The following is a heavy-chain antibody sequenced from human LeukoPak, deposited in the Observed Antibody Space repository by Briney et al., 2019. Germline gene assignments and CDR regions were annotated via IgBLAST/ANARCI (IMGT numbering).Heavy chain of an antibody. CDR1: DGSFNVYY. J-gene: IGHJ4*02. Sequence: SETLSLTCAVYDGSFNVYYWTWIRQSPAKGLEWIGEINHSGGTMYNPSLKSRVTMSVDTSKSQFSLKLTSVTAADTAVHYCTRRAYTYDSYFFDHWGLGTLVTVSS. V-gene: IGHV4-34*01. CDR2: INHSGGT. D-gene: IGHD5-18*01. CDR3: TRRAYTYDSYFFDH.